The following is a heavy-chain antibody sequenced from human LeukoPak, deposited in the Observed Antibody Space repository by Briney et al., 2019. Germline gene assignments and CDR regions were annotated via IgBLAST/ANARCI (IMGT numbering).Heavy chain of an antibody. CDR2: INPSGGST. Sequence: ASVTVSCKASGYTFTSYYMHWVRQAPGQGLEWMGIINPSGGSTSYAQKFQGRVTMTRDMSTSTVYMELSSLRSEDTAVYYCARGAWGMITFGGVIVINDAFDIWGQGTMVTVSS. CDR1: GYTFTSYY. CDR3: ARGAWGMITFGGVIVINDAFDI. D-gene: IGHD3-16*02. J-gene: IGHJ3*02. V-gene: IGHV1-46*01.